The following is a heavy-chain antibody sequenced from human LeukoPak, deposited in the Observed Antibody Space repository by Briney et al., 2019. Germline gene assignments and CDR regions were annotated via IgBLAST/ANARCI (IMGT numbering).Heavy chain of an antibody. CDR2: IYYSGST. J-gene: IGHJ6*03. CDR1: GGSNSSYY. CDR3: ARDASGSYYMDV. V-gene: IGHV4-59*01. Sequence: SETLSLTCTGSGGSNSSYYWSWIRQPPGKGPEGIGDIYYSGSTNHKPPLTSRVTISVDTSKKQFPLRLSSVTAADTAVYYCARDASGSYYMDVWGQGPTVTISS. D-gene: IGHD1-26*01.